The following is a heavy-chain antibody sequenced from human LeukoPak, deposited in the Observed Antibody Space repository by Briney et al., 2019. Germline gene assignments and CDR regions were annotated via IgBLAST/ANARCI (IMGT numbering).Heavy chain of an antibody. J-gene: IGHJ6*02. Sequence: ASVKVSCKASGYTFTSYAMHWVRQAPGQRLEWMGWINAGNGNTKYSQKFQGRVTITRDTPASTAYMELSSLRSEDTAVYYCARAIAAADPYYYYGMDVWGQGTTVTVSS. D-gene: IGHD6-13*01. CDR3: ARAIAAADPYYYYGMDV. CDR2: INAGNGNT. V-gene: IGHV1-3*01. CDR1: GYTFTSYA.